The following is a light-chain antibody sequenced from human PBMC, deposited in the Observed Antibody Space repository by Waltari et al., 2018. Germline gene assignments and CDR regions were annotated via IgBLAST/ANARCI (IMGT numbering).Light chain of an antibody. CDR3: AAWDDSLNGPV. J-gene: IGLJ3*02. CDR2: SNN. V-gene: IGLV1-44*01. CDR1: SSNIGSNT. Sequence: QSVLTQPPSASGTPGQRVTISCSGSSSNIGSNTVNWYQQLPGTAPKLLIYSNNQRPSGVPDRFSDSESGTSASLAISGPQSEDEADYYCAAWDDSLNGPVFGGGTKLTVL.